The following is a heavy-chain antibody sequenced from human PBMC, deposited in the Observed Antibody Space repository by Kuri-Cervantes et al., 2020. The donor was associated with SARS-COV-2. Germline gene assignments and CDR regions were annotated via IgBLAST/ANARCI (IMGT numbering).Heavy chain of an antibody. J-gene: IGHJ4*02. V-gene: IGHV4-34*01. D-gene: IGHD5-24*01. Sequence: LRLSRAVYGGSFSGYYWSWIRQPPGKGLEWIGEINHSGSTNYNPSLKSRVTISVDTSKNQFSLKLSSVTAANTAVYYCGRVSWLPLWSRYSDSWGQGTLVTVSS. CDR2: INHSGST. CDR3: GRVSWLPLWSRYSDS. CDR1: GGSFSGYY.